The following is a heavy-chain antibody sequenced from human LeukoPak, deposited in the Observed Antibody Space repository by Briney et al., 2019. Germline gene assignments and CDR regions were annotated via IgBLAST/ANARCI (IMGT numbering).Heavy chain of an antibody. CDR3: ARRRSSGWSFDY. Sequence: SETLSLTCTVSGVSIISYSWNWLRQPPGKGLEWIGYIYYSGSTNYNPSLKSRVTISVDTSKNQFSLNLSSVTPADTAVYYCARRRSSGWSFDYWGQGNLVTVSS. CDR2: IYYSGST. D-gene: IGHD6-19*01. CDR1: GVSIISYS. J-gene: IGHJ4*02. V-gene: IGHV4-59*01.